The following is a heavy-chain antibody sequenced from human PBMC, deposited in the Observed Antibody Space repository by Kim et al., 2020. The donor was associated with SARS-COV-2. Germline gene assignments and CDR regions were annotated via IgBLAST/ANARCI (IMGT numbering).Heavy chain of an antibody. D-gene: IGHD3-10*01. J-gene: IGHJ4*02. CDR3: ARKGVRGVIIGRLHYFDD. V-gene: IGHV3-23*01. Sequence: KGRFTISRDNSKNTLYLQMNSLRAEDTAVYYCARKGVRGVIIGRLHYFDDWGQGTLVTVSS.